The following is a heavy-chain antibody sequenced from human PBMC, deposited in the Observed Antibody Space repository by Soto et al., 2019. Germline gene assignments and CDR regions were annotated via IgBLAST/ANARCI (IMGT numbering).Heavy chain of an antibody. J-gene: IGHJ4*02. D-gene: IGHD6-19*01. CDR2: TYYRSNWRH. Sequence: QPLSLTCAISGASVSSNTAACNCIRSSPSRGLEWLGRTYYRSNWRHDYAVSVKSRITVNPDTSKNHFSLQLNSVTPDDTAVYSCARGVAGSGFDLWGQGTLVTVSS. CDR1: GASVSSNTAA. CDR3: ARGVAGSGFDL. V-gene: IGHV6-1*01.